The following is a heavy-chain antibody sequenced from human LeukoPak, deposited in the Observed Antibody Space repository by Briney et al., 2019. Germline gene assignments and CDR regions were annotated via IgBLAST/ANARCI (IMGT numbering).Heavy chain of an antibody. CDR1: GGSFSGYY. J-gene: IGHJ5*02. Sequence: SETLSLTCAVYGGSFSGYYWSWIRQPPGKGLEWIGEINHSGSTNYNPSLKSRVTIILDTSKNLFSLQLSSVTAADTAVYYCARERGRPIFGVVKHWFDPWGQGNLVTVSS. V-gene: IGHV4-34*01. D-gene: IGHD3-3*01. CDR3: ARERGRPIFGVVKHWFDP. CDR2: INHSGST.